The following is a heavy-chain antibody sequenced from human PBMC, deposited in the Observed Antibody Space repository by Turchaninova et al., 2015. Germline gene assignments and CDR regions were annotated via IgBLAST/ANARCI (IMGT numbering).Heavy chain of an antibody. CDR3: AREIEVAGNTFDV. J-gene: IGHJ3*01. V-gene: IGHV1-2*06. Sequence: QVQVVQSAAEVRKPGASVTVSCKTSRDAFPGHSIHLVRQGPEQGLELMRRIDLKSDDIDSEQKVQGSVTFTRETSISTAYMEVSDLRFDDTALYFCAREIEVAGNTFDVWGRGTMVTVSS. D-gene: IGHD6-19*01. CDR2: IDLKSDDI. CDR1: RDAFPGHS.